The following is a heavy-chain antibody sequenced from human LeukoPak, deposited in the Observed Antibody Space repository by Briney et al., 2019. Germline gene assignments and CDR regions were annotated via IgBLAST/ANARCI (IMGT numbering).Heavy chain of an antibody. Sequence: SETLSLTCAVSGGSISSSNWWSWVRQPPGQGLEWIGEIYHSGSTNYNPSLKSRVTISVDKSKNQFSLKLSSVTAADTAVYYCARVRGSGSPVPFDYWGQGTLVTVSS. J-gene: IGHJ4*02. CDR1: GGSISSSNW. D-gene: IGHD3-10*01. CDR2: IYHSGST. CDR3: ARVRGSGSPVPFDY. V-gene: IGHV4-4*02.